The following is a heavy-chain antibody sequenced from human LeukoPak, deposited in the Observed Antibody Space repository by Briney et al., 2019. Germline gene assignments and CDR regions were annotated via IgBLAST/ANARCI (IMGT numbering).Heavy chain of an antibody. D-gene: IGHD5-12*01. CDR1: GGSISSSSYY. V-gene: IGHV4-39*07. J-gene: IGHJ4*02. Sequence: SETLSLTCTVSGGSISSSSYYWGWIRQPPGKGLEWIGSIYYSGSTYYNPSLKSRVTISIDTSKNQFSLKLSSVTAADTAVYYCARAGYSGSDPSVWGQGTLVTVSS. CDR2: IYYSGST. CDR3: ARAGYSGSDPSV.